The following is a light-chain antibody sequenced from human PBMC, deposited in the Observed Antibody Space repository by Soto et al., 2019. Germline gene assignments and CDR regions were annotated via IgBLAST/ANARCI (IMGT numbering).Light chain of an antibody. V-gene: IGLV2-11*01. J-gene: IGLJ2*01. CDR3: CSYAGSYTLV. CDR1: SSDVGGYNY. CDR2: DVT. Sequence: QSALTQPRSVSGSPGQSVTISCTGTSSDVGGYNYVSWYQQHPGKVPKLVIYDVTKRPSGVPDRFSGSKSGNTASLTISGLQAEDEADYYCCSYAGSYTLVFGGGTQLTVL.